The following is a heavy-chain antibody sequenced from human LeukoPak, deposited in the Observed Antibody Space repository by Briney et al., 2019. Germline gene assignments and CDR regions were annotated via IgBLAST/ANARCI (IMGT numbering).Heavy chain of an antibody. CDR1: GLTFSTYE. D-gene: IGHD6-19*01. CDR2: ISSDGSNK. CDR3: ARQQWLDGAYYFDY. J-gene: IGHJ4*02. Sequence: GGSLRLSCAASGLTFSTYEMIWVRQAPGKGLEWVATISSDGSNKYYADSVKGRFTVARDNSKNALYLQMNSLRVDDMAVYYCARQQWLDGAYYFDYWGQGTLVTVSS. V-gene: IGHV3-30*04.